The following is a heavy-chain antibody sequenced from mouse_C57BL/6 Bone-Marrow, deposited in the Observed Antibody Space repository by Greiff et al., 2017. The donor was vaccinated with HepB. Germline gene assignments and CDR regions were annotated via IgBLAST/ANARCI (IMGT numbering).Heavy chain of an antibody. Sequence: EVKLMESGGGLVKPGGSLKLSCAASGFTFSDYGMHWVRQAPEKGLEWVAYISSGSSTIYYADTVKGRFTISRDNAKNTLFLQMTSLRSEDTAMYYCARGGYDEGFAYWGQGTLVTVSA. V-gene: IGHV5-17*01. CDR1: GFTFSDYG. CDR3: ARGGYDEGFAY. CDR2: ISSGSSTI. D-gene: IGHD2-2*01. J-gene: IGHJ3*01.